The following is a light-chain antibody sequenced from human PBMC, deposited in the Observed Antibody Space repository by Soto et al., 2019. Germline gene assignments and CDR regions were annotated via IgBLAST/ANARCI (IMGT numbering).Light chain of an antibody. CDR1: SGHSSYI. V-gene: IGLV4-60*02. Sequence: QPVLTQSPSASASLGYSVKLTCTLSSGHSSYIIAWHQQQPGKAPQYLMKLEGSGSYTKGSGVHDRCSGSSSGADRYLTIANLHFEDEDDYYCENGGSNTHVFGGGTKLTVL. J-gene: IGLJ2*01. CDR3: ENGGSNTHV. CDR2: LEGSGSY.